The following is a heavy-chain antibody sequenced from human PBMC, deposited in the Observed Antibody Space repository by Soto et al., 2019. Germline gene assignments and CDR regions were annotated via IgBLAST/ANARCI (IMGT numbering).Heavy chain of an antibody. D-gene: IGHD3-16*01. V-gene: IGHV1-69*01. CDR1: GGLFSSFA. CDR2: ILPVFGTT. CDR3: GRGGGPYVWFNEF. J-gene: IGHJ4*02. Sequence: QEQLVQSGPEVKKPGSSVKVSCKASGGLFSSFAISWVRQAPGQGLEWLGGILPVFGTTNYAEKFQGRVTITADESTNTAYMELSSLRSEDTAMYYCGRGGGPYVWFNEFWGQGTLVTVTS.